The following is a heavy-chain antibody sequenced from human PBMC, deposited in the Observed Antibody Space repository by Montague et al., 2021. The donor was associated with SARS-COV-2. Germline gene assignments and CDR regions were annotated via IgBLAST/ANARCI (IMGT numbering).Heavy chain of an antibody. CDR1: GDSISSSSYN. D-gene: IGHD5-24*01. CDR2: VDYSGXP. J-gene: IGHJ4*02. V-gene: IGHV4-39*01. Sequence: SETLSLTCTVSGDSISSSSYNWGWIRQPPGKGLEWIGSVDYSGXPXYXXXXKXRVTIYVDTSKNQLSLKLRSVTAADTAVYYCTRHVRMTWLEPSPGIDYWGQGTLVTVSS. CDR3: TRHVRMTWLEPSPGIDY.